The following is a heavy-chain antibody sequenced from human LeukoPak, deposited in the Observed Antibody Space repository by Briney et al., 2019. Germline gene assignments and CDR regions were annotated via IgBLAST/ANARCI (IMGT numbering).Heavy chain of an antibody. Sequence: ASVKVSCKASGYTFTSYGISWVRQAPGQGLEWMGWISAYNGNTNYAQTLQGRVTMTTDTSTSTAYMELRSLRSGDTAVYSCARAAVTTSDFDYWGQGTLVTVSS. CDR1: GYTFTSYG. D-gene: IGHD4-17*01. CDR2: ISAYNGNT. CDR3: ARAAVTTSDFDY. J-gene: IGHJ4*02. V-gene: IGHV1-18*01.